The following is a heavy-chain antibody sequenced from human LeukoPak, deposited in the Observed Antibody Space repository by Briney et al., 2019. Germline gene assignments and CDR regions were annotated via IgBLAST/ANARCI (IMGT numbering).Heavy chain of an antibody. V-gene: IGHV3-23*01. CDR3: AKGKVNHLGAFDY. Sequence: PSETLSLTCAVYGGSFSGYYWSWIRQPPGKGLEWVSVVTATGGETYYADSVRGRFIISRDNSRNTFYLQMDSLRADDTAIYYCAKGKVNHLGAFDYWGQGTLVTVSS. D-gene: IGHD1-26*01. J-gene: IGHJ4*02. CDR2: VTATGGET. CDR1: GGSFSGYY.